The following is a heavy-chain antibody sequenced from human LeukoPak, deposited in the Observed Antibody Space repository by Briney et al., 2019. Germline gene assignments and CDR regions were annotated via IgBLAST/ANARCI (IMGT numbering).Heavy chain of an antibody. J-gene: IGHJ4*02. CDR1: GGSFSGYY. Sequence: SETLSLTCAVYGGSFSGYYWSWIRQPPGKGLEWIGEINHSGSTNYNPSLKSRVTISVDTSKNQFSLKLSSVTAADTAVYYCARRRGYSYGLFYYFDYWGQGTLVTVSS. V-gene: IGHV4-34*01. CDR3: ARRRGYSYGLFYYFDY. CDR2: INHSGST. D-gene: IGHD5-18*01.